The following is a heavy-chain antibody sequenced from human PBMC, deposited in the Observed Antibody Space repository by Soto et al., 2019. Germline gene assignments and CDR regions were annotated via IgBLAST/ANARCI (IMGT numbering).Heavy chain of an antibody. J-gene: IGHJ6*02. CDR1: GFSFGDYG. Sequence: DVQLVESGGDLVQPGRSLRLSCAASGFSFGDYGMHWVRQAPGKGLEWVSGISRKSASIGYADSVKGRFTISRDNAKNLLYLQMNSLSAEDTALYHCAKSRGGTANGLDVWGQGTTVTVSS. CDR2: ISRKSASI. CDR3: AKSRGGTANGLDV. D-gene: IGHD2-15*01. V-gene: IGHV3-9*01.